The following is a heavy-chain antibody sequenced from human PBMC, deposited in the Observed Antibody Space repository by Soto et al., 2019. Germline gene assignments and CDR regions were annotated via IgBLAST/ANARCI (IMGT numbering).Heavy chain of an antibody. CDR1: GYTLPSYV. CDR3: ATTIGYSYYFCGMDV. V-gene: IGHV1-18*01. CDR2: ISAYNGDT. D-gene: IGHD5-12*01. J-gene: IGHJ6*02. Sequence: QVQLVQSGAAVTKPGASVKVSCKASGYTLPSYVISWVRQAPGQGLEWMGWISAYNGDTNYAQSLQGRVTMTTDTSTTTAYMELRSLRSDDTAVYYCATTIGYSYYFCGMDVWGQGTTVTVSS.